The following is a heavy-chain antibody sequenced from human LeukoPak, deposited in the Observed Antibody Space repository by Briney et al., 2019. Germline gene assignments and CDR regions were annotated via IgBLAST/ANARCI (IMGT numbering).Heavy chain of an antibody. J-gene: IGHJ4*02. CDR1: GYTFTSYD. Sequence: ASVKVSCKASGYTFTSYDINWVRQATGQGLEWMGWMNPNSGNTGYAQKFQGRVTMTRNTSISTAYMELSSLRSEDTAVYYCARGTIAHQRWLQFGRREAWSVPEYWGQGTLVTVSS. V-gene: IGHV1-8*01. CDR2: MNPNSGNT. CDR3: ARGTIAHQRWLQFGRREAWSVPEY. D-gene: IGHD5-24*01.